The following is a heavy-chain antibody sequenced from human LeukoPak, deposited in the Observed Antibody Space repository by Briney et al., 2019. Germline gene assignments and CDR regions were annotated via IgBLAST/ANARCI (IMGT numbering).Heavy chain of an antibody. CDR1: GFTFSSYA. J-gene: IGHJ4*02. V-gene: IGHV3-23*01. CDR2: ISGSGGST. Sequence: GGSLRLSCAASGFTFSSYAMSWVRQAPGKGLEWVSAISGSGGSTYYADSVKGRFTVSRDNSKNTLYLQMNSLRADDTAVYYCAKDGRTSLNWNYVSFWNYWGQGTLVTVSS. D-gene: IGHD1-7*01. CDR3: AKDGRTSLNWNYVSFWNY.